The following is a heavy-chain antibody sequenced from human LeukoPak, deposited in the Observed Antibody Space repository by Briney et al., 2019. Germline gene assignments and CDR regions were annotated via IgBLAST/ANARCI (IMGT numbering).Heavy chain of an antibody. D-gene: IGHD3-3*01. CDR3: ARFFGYFNAFDI. Sequence: SETLSLTCTVSGGSISSYYWSWIRQPPGKGLEWIGYIYYSGSTNYNPSLKSRVTISVDTSKNQFSLKLSSVTAADTAVYYCARFFGYFNAFDIWGQGTMVTVSS. CDR2: IYYSGST. CDR1: GGSISSYY. V-gene: IGHV4-59*08. J-gene: IGHJ3*02.